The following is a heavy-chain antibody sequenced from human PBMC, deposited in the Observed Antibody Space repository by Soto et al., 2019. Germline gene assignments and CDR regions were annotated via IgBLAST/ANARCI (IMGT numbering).Heavy chain of an antibody. V-gene: IGHV3-7*03. CDR3: ARVGLLDGNKPITLEF. J-gene: IGHJ4*02. CDR1: GFSFSSYW. Sequence: PRLSCAASGFSFSSYWMSWVRQASGRGLEWVANINQDATRQSYADSVEGRFSISRDNAKNSVYLQMNNLRVDDTAVYYCARVGLLDGNKPITLEFWGQGTLVTVSS. D-gene: IGHD3-10*01. CDR2: INQDATRQ.